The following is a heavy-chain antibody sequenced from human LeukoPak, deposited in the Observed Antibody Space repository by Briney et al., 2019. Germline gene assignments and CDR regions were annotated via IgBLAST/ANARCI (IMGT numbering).Heavy chain of an antibody. CDR1: GGTFSSYA. V-gene: IGHV1-69*05. CDR2: IIPIFGTA. Sequence: SVKVSCKASGGTFSSYAISWVRQAPGQGLEWMGRIIPIFGTANYAQKFQGRVTITTDESTSTAYMELSSLGSEDTAVYYCARSGKVVVAANNWFDPWGQGTLVTVSS. J-gene: IGHJ5*02. D-gene: IGHD2-15*01. CDR3: ARSGKVVVAANNWFDP.